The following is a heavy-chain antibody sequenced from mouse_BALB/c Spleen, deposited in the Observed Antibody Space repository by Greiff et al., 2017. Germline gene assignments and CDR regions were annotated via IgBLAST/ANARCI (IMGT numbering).Heavy chain of an antibody. Sequence: QVQLQQPGAELVKPGASVKLSCKASGYTFTSYWMHWVKQRPGQGLEWIGEIDPSDSYTNYNQKFKGKATLNVDKSSSTAYMQLSSLTSEDSAVYYCARLSYYGSSYEGYYAMDYWGQGTSVAVSS. CDR2: IDPSDSYT. J-gene: IGHJ4*01. CDR3: ARLSYYGSSYEGYYAMDY. D-gene: IGHD1-1*01. V-gene: IGHV1-69*02. CDR1: GYTFTSYW.